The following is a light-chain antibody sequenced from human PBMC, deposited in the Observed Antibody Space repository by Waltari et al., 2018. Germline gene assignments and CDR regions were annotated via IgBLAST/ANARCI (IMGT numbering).Light chain of an antibody. V-gene: IGKV1-39*01. CDR2: SAS. CDR1: QSISIY. Sequence: DIQMTQSPSSLSASVGDTVTIVCRASQSISIYLNWYQQKPGKPPKLLIFSASSLQSGVPARFSGSGSGTEFTLTITSLQPEDFATYFCQQSNIRGTFGPGTTVDIK. J-gene: IGKJ3*01. CDR3: QQSNIRGT.